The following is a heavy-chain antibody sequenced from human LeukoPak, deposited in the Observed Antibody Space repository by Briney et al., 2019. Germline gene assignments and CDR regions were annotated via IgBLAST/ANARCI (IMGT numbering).Heavy chain of an antibody. CDR2: FDPEDGET. Sequence: ASVKVSCKVSGYTLTELSMHWARQAPGKGLEWMGGFDPEDGETIYAQKFQGRVTMTEDTSTDTAYMELSSLRSEDTAVYYCATGGVCGSGICWFDPWGQGTLVTVSS. D-gene: IGHD3-10*01. CDR3: ATGGVCGSGICWFDP. V-gene: IGHV1-24*01. J-gene: IGHJ5*02. CDR1: GYTLTELS.